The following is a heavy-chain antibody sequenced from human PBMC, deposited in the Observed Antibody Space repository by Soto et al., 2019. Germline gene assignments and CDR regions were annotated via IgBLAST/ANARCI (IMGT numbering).Heavy chain of an antibody. Sequence: QLQLQESGSGLVNPSQPLSLTCAASGAPISSGVSSWGWIRHPPGRGLGWFGYIYHSGSTYNNPSLKSRVTISVDRSKNQFSLKLSSVTAADTAVYYCARGRITMVRGVIRSYWFDPWGQGTLVTVSS. V-gene: IGHV4-30-2*01. D-gene: IGHD3-10*01. J-gene: IGHJ5*02. CDR2: IYHSGST. CDR3: ARGRITMVRGVIRSYWFDP. CDR1: GAPISSGVSS.